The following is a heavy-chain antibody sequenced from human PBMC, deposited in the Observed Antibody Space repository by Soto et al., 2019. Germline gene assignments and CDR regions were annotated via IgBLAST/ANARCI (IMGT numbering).Heavy chain of an antibody. Sequence: GASVKVSCKASGYTFTSYGISWVRQAPGQGLEWMGWISAYNGNTNYAQKLQGRVTMTTDTSTSTAYMELRSLRSDDTAVYYCARVWVLLWFGHNEGPSVAFDIWGQGTMVTVSS. CDR2: ISAYNGNT. V-gene: IGHV1-18*01. D-gene: IGHD3-10*01. J-gene: IGHJ3*02. CDR1: GYTFTSYG. CDR3: ARVWVLLWFGHNEGPSVAFDI.